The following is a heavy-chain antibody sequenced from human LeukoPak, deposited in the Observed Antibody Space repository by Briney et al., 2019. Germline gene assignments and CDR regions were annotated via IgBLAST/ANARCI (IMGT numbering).Heavy chain of an antibody. Sequence: KPSETLSLTCTVSGYSISSGYYWGWIRQPPGKGLEWIGTIYHSGSTYYNPSLKSRVTISVDTSKNQFSLKLSSVTAADTAVYYCARAYSGSGDWLYWGQGTLVTVSS. CDR3: ARAYSGSGDWLY. V-gene: IGHV4-38-2*02. CDR1: GYSISSGYY. D-gene: IGHD1-26*01. CDR2: IYHSGST. J-gene: IGHJ4*02.